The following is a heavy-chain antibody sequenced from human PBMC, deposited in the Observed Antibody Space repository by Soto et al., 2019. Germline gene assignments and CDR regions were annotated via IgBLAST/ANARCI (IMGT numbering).Heavy chain of an antibody. V-gene: IGHV4-30-2*01. CDR1: GGSISSGGYA. Sequence: SLETHRLTYAVSGGSISSGGYAWSWIRQPPGKGLEWIGYIYHSGSTYYNPSLKSRVTISVDTSKNQFSLKLSSVTAADTAVYYCARDYYDSSGRNWFDPWGQGTLVTVSS. J-gene: IGHJ5*02. CDR3: ARDYYDSSGRNWFDP. CDR2: IYHSGST. D-gene: IGHD3-22*01.